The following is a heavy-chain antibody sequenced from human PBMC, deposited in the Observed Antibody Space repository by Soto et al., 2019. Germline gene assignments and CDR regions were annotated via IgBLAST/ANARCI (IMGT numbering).Heavy chain of an antibody. CDR2: IWYDGSNK. Sequence: QVQLVESGGGVVQPGRSLRLSCAASGFTFSSYGMHWVRQAPGKGLEWVAVIWYDGSNKYYADSVKGRFTISRDNSKNTLYLQMNSLRAEDTAVYYWARDGGRELLRPGAFDYWGQGTLVTVSS. CDR3: ARDGGRELLRPGAFDY. J-gene: IGHJ4*02. D-gene: IGHD1-26*01. V-gene: IGHV3-33*01. CDR1: GFTFSSYG.